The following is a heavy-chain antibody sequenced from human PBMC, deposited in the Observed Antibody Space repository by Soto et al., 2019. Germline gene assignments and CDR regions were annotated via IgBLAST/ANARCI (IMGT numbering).Heavy chain of an antibody. CDR2: ISYDGSNK. D-gene: IGHD1-26*01. CDR3: ARDRWGADFDY. J-gene: IGHJ4*02. CDR1: GFTFSSYA. Sequence: ESGGGVVQPGRSLRLSCAASGFTFSSYAMHWVRQAPGKGLEWVAVISYDGSNKYYADSVKGRFTISRDNSKNTLYLQMNSLRAEDTAVYYCARDRWGADFDYWGQGTLVTVSS. V-gene: IGHV3-30-3*01.